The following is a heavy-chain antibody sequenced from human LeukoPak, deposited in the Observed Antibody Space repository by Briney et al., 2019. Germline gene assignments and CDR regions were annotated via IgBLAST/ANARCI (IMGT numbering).Heavy chain of an antibody. CDR1: GLTVSTAL. D-gene: IGHD2-2*01. J-gene: IGHJ4*02. CDR3: ARVGDIVVVPAAPPLNNFRFDY. V-gene: IGHV3-7*01. Sequence: PGGSLRLTCRVSGLTVSTALMDWVRQAPGKGLEWVANIKQDGSEKYYVDSVKGRFTISRDNAKNSLYLQMNSLRAEDTAVYYCARVGDIVVVPAAPPLNNFRFDYWGQGTLVTVSS. CDR2: IKQDGSEK.